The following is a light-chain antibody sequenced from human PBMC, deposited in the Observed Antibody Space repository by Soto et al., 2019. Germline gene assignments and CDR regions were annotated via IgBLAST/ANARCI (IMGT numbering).Light chain of an antibody. CDR3: KSYAGSNTHV. CDR1: TSNIESNT. CDR2: SNN. V-gene: IGLV1-44*01. Sequence: QSVLTQPPSASGTPGQRVTISCSGSTSNIESNTVNWYQQVPGTAPKLLIYSNNQRPSGVPDRFSGSKSGTSASLAISGLQSEDEADYFCKSYAGSNTHVLGSGTKV. J-gene: IGLJ1*01.